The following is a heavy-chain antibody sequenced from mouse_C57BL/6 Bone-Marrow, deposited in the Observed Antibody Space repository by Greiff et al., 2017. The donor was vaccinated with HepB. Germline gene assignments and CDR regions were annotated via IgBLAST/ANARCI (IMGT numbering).Heavy chain of an antibody. CDR1: GFTFSSYA. V-gene: IGHV5-9-1*02. J-gene: IGHJ1*03. Sequence: EVMLVESGEGLVKPGGSLKLSCAASGFTFSSYAMSWVRQTPEKRLEWVAYISSGGDYIYYADTVKGRFTISRDNARKTLYLQMSSLKSEDTAMYYCTRDRDYYGSRYWYFDVWGTGTTVTVSS. CDR3: TRDRDYYGSRYWYFDV. CDR2: ISSGGDYI. D-gene: IGHD1-1*01.